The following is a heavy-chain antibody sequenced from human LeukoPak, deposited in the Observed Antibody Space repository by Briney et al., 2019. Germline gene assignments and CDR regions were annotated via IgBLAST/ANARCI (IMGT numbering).Heavy chain of an antibody. CDR3: AIGGDSTTSCYRCFNY. Sequence: GESLKISCKGSGYRFTNYWIGWVRQMPGKGLEWMGIIYPGDSDTRYSPSFQGQVTISADKSITTAYLQWSSLKAPDTAMYYCAIGGDSTTSCYRCFNYWGQGTLVTVSS. D-gene: IGHD2-2*02. V-gene: IGHV5-51*01. J-gene: IGHJ4*02. CDR2: IYPGDSDT. CDR1: GYRFTNYW.